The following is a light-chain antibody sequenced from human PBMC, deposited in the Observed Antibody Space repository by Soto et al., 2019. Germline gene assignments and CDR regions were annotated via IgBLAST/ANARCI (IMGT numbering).Light chain of an antibody. CDR2: AAS. J-gene: IGKJ4*01. CDR1: QGVSYW. Sequence: DIQMTQSPSSLSASVGDKVTITCRASQGVSYWLAWYQQKPGKAPKSPIYAASNLQSGVPLRFSGSGSGTDFTLTISSLQPEDFATYYCQQHNSYPLTFGGGTKVDIK. CDR3: QQHNSYPLT. V-gene: IGKV1D-16*01.